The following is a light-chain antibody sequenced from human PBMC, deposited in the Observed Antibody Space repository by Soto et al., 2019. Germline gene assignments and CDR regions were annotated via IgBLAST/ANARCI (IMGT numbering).Light chain of an antibody. V-gene: IGKV1-13*02. J-gene: IGKJ2*01. CDR2: DAS. CDR3: QQFNSYLYT. CDR1: QGISSA. Sequence: AIQLTQSPSSLSTSVGDRVTITCRASQGISSALAWYQQKPGKAPKLLIYDASSLESGVPSRFSGSGSGTDFTLTISSLQPEDFATYYCQQFNSYLYTFGQGTKLEIK.